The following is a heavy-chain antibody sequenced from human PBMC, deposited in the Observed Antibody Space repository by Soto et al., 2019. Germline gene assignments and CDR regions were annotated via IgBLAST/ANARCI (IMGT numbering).Heavy chain of an antibody. CDR3: ARASGVYGSPFYY. CDR1: GFTFSSYN. CDR2: ISSSSAYI. V-gene: IGHV3-21*04. Sequence: EVQLVESGGGLVKPGGSLRLSCAASGFTFSSYNMNWVRQAPGKGLEWVSFISSSSAYIYYADSVKGRFTISRDNAKNSLYVQMTSPRAEDTVVYYWARASGVYGSPFYYWGPGTLGTVFS. J-gene: IGHJ4*02. D-gene: IGHD4-17*01.